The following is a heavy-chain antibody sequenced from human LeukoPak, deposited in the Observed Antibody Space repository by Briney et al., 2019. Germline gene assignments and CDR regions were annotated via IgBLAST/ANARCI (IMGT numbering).Heavy chain of an antibody. V-gene: IGHV3-15*01. J-gene: IGHJ4*02. CDR3: ARQLYDSSGPFDF. CDR1: GFTFSNAW. CDR2: IKSKTDGGTT. Sequence: PGGSLRLSCAASGFTFSNAWMSWVRQAPGKGLEWVGRIKSKTDGGTTDYAAPVKGRFTISRDDSKNTLYLQMNSLKTEDTAVYYCARQLYDSSGPFDFWGQGTLVTVSS. D-gene: IGHD3-22*01.